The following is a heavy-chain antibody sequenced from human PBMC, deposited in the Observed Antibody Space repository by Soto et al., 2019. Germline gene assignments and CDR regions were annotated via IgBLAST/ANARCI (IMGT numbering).Heavy chain of an antibody. CDR1: GFSVGSNY. D-gene: IGHD6-19*01. CDR2: FYPAGST. CDR3: ARERPVASNWFFDL. J-gene: IGHJ2*01. V-gene: IGHV3-53*01. Sequence: GGSLRFSCAASGFSVGSNYMNWVRQSPGKGLEWVSVFYPAGSTYYADSVKGRFTISRDNTKNTLYLQMNSLRAEDTAVYYCARERPVASNWFFDLWGRGTLVTVSS.